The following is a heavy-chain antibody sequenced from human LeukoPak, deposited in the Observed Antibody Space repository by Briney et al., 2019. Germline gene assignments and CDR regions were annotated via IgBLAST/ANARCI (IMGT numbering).Heavy chain of an antibody. CDR3: ARGAGTWGYDFWSGYFHYFDY. V-gene: IGHV4-59*01. CDR1: GGSISSYY. CDR2: IYYSGST. D-gene: IGHD3-3*01. Sequence: PSETLSLTCTVSGGSISSYYWSWLRQPPGKGLEWIGYIYYSGSTNYNPSLKSRVTISVDTSKNQFSLKLSSVTAADTAVYYCARGAGTWGYDFWSGYFHYFDYWGQGTLVTVSS. J-gene: IGHJ4*02.